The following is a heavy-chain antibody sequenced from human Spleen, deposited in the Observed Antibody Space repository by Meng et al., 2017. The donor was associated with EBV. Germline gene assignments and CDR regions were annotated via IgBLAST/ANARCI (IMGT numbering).Heavy chain of an antibody. D-gene: IGHD2-2*01. Sequence: QVQLVESGGGVVQPGRSLRLSCSASGFTFSSYGMHWVRQAPGKGLEWVALISYDGTIKRYADSANGRFTISRDNSKNILYLQMNSLRAEDTAVFYCASVTRPYQLPPQVGYWGQGTLVNVSS. J-gene: IGHJ4*02. V-gene: IGHV3-30*03. CDR1: GFTFSSYG. CDR2: ISYDGTIK. CDR3: ASVTRPYQLPPQVGY.